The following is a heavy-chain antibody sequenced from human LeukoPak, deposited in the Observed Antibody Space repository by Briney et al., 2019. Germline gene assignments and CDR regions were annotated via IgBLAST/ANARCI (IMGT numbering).Heavy chain of an antibody. V-gene: IGHV1-2*02. J-gene: IGHJ5*02. Sequence: ASVKVSCKASGYTFTGYYMHWVRQAPGQGLEWMGWINPNSGGTNYAQKFQGRVTMTRDTSISTAYMELSRLRSDDTAVYYCARDVGSLLESPRNWFDPWGQGTLVTVSS. CDR2: INPNSGGT. D-gene: IGHD3-3*01. CDR3: ARDVGSLLESPRNWFDP. CDR1: GYTFTGYY.